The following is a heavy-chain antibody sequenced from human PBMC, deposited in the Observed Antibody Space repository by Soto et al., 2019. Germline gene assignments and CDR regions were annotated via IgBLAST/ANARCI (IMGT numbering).Heavy chain of an antibody. CDR1: GYSFTSYW. Sequence: GESLKISCKGSGYSFTSYWIGWVRQMPGKGLEWMGIIYPGDSDTRYSPSFQGQVTISADKSISTAYLQWSSLKASDTAMYYWARRRFLRYFDWSPFPPPAGAAFNTWGQGKMVT. V-gene: IGHV5-51*01. CDR3: ARRRFLRYFDWSPFPPPAGAAFNT. D-gene: IGHD3-9*01. J-gene: IGHJ3*02. CDR2: IYPGDSDT.